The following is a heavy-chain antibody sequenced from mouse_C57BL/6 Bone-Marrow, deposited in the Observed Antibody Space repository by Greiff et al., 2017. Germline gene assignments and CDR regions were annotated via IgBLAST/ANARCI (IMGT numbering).Heavy chain of an antibody. Sequence: EVKLMESGPGLVKPSQSLSLTCSVTGYSITSGYYWNWIRQFPGNKLEWMGYISYDGSNNYNPSLKNRISITRDTSKNQFFLKLNSVTTEDTATYYCARNYYGSSGGYYYAMDYWGQGTSVTVSS. CDR3: ARNYYGSSGGYYYAMDY. V-gene: IGHV3-6*01. J-gene: IGHJ4*01. CDR2: ISYDGSN. CDR1: GYSITSGYY. D-gene: IGHD1-1*01.